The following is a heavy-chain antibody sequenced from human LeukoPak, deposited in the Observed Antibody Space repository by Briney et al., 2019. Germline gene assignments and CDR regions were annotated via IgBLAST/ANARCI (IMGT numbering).Heavy chain of an antibody. CDR1: GYTFTSYG. Sequence: GASVKLSCKASGYTFTSYGISWVRQAPGQGLEWMGWISAYNGNTNYAQKLQGRVTMTTDTSTSTAYMELRSLRSDDTAVYYCARDLYYYDSSGYPGPYFDYWGQGTLVTVSS. CDR2: ISAYNGNT. D-gene: IGHD3-22*01. CDR3: ARDLYYYDSSGYPGPYFDY. V-gene: IGHV1-18*01. J-gene: IGHJ4*02.